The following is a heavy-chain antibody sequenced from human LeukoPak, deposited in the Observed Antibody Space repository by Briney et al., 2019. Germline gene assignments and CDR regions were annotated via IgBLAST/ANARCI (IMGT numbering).Heavy chain of an antibody. CDR1: VYSISSGHY. J-gene: IGHJ4*02. Sequence: SETLSLTCAVSVYSISSGHYWAWIRPPPGKGLEWIGSIHHSGRTYHNSSLKSRVTISVDTSKNQFSLRLSSVTAADTAVYYCTRHTYFYDSPGAYYFDYWGQGTLVTVSS. CDR2: IHHSGRT. D-gene: IGHD3-22*01. CDR3: TRHTYFYDSPGAYYFDY. V-gene: IGHV4-38-2*01.